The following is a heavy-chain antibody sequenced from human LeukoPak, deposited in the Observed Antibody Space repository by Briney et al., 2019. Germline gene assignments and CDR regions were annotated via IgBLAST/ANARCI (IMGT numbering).Heavy chain of an antibody. CDR3: WRAPLRSWFDR. V-gene: IGHV4-59*08. Sequence: SETLSLTCTVSGGSISSYYWSWIRQPPGKGLDWIGYIYYSGSTNYNASLKSRGTISLDTSKNQLSLKLRSVTAADTAVDYFWRAPLRSWFDRWGQGTLVTVSS. J-gene: IGHJ5*02. CDR1: GGSISSYY. CDR2: IYYSGST.